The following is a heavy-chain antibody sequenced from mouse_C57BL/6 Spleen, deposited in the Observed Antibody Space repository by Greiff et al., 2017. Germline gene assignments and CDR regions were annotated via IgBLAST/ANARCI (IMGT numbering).Heavy chain of an antibody. Sequence: QVQLQQSGPELVKPGASVKISCKASGYAFSSSWMNWVKQRPGKGLEWIGRIYPGDGDTNYNGKFKGKATLTADKSSSTAYMQLSSLTSEDSAVYFCARHYDYAGKAMDYWGQGTSVTVSS. CDR1: GYAFSSSW. V-gene: IGHV1-82*01. CDR2: IYPGDGDT. J-gene: IGHJ4*01. CDR3: ARHYDYAGKAMDY. D-gene: IGHD2-4*01.